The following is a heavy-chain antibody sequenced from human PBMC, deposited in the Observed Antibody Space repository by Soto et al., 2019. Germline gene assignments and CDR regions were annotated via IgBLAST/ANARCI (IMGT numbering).Heavy chain of an antibody. Sequence: GGSLILSCAASGFTFDYYAMHWVRQAPGKGLEWVSGISWNSGSIGYADSVKGRFTISRDNAKNSLYLQMNSLRAEDTALYYCAKDGGITGTTNYGMDVWGQGTTVTVSS. CDR1: GFTFDYYA. D-gene: IGHD1-7*01. V-gene: IGHV3-9*01. CDR2: ISWNSGSI. CDR3: AKDGGITGTTNYGMDV. J-gene: IGHJ6*02.